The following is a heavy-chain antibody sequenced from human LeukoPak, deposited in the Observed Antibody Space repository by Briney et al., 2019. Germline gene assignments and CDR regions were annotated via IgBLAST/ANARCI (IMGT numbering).Heavy chain of an antibody. CDR1: GFSFSSYA. Sequence: GGSLRFSCAASGFSFSSYAVSWVRQAPGKGLEWVSAISGSGGSTYYADSVKGRFTISRDNSKNTLYLQMNSLRAEDTAVYYCAKDPPPPTYYYDSSGYYNWGQGTLVTVSS. D-gene: IGHD3-22*01. CDR2: ISGSGGST. J-gene: IGHJ4*02. CDR3: AKDPPPPTYYYDSSGYYN. V-gene: IGHV3-23*01.